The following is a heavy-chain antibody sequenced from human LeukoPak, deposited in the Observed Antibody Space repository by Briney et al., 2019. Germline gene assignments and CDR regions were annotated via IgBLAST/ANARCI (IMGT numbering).Heavy chain of an antibody. V-gene: IGHV3-30*02. CDR3: AKFGIAAADNFDY. Sequence: PGGSLRLSCAASGFTFSSYGMHWVRQAPGKGLEWVAFIRYDGSNKYYADSVKGRFTISRDNSKNTLYLRMNSLRAEDTAVYYCAKFGIAAADNFDYWGQGTLATVSS. D-gene: IGHD6-13*01. CDR1: GFTFSSYG. J-gene: IGHJ4*02. CDR2: IRYDGSNK.